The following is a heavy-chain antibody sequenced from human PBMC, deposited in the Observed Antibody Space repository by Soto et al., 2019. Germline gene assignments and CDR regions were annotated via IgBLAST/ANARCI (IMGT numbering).Heavy chain of an antibody. CDR1: GGSVTSGDYY. J-gene: IGHJ4*02. D-gene: IGHD3-10*01. CDR3: ARGRQGVGFGEFDY. CDR2: IYYSEST. Sequence: QVQLQESGPGLVKPSQTLSLTCTVSGGSVTSGDYYWSWIRQHPGKGLEWIGYIYYSESTYYNPYLKSRVTISVDTSKNQFSLKLSSVTAADTAVYYCARGRQGVGFGEFDYWGRGTLVTVSS. V-gene: IGHV4-31*03.